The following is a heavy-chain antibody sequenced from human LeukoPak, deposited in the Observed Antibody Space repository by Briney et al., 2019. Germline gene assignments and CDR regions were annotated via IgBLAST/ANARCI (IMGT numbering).Heavy chain of an antibody. J-gene: IGHJ4*02. CDR1: GFTFSSYA. D-gene: IGHD3-10*01. Sequence: PGRSLRLSRAASGFTFSSYAMSWVRQAPGKGLEWVSAISGSGGSTYYADSVKGRFTISRDNSKNTLYLQMNSLRAEDTAVYYCAKVRQVGYYGSGSYSHYFDYWGQGTLVTVPS. CDR2: ISGSGGST. CDR3: AKVRQVGYYGSGSYSHYFDY. V-gene: IGHV3-23*01.